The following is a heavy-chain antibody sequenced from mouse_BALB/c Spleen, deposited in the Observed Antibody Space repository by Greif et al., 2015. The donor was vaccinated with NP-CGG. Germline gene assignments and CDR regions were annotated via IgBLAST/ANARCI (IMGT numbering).Heavy chain of an antibody. CDR2: IDPANGNT. CDR3: ARGYGNYYYAMDY. CDR1: GFNIKDTY. D-gene: IGHD2-10*02. V-gene: IGHV14-3*02. J-gene: IGHJ4*01. Sequence: VQLQQSGAELVKPGASVKLSCTASGFNIKDTYMHWVKQRPEQGLEWIGRIDPANGNTKYDPKFQGKATITADTSSNTAYLQLSSLTSEDTAVCYCARGYGNYYYAMDYWGQGTSVTVSS.